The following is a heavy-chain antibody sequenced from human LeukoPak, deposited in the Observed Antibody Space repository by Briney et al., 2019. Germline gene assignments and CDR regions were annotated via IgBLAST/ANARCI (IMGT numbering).Heavy chain of an antibody. Sequence: GGSLRLSCAASGFTFSSYAMSWVRQAPGEGLEWVSAISGSGGSTYYADSVKGRFTISRDNSQNTLYLQMNSLRAEDTAVYYCAKDRWTYDSSGPPFDYWGQGTLVTVSS. CDR3: AKDRWTYDSSGPPFDY. J-gene: IGHJ4*02. CDR2: ISGSGGST. D-gene: IGHD3-22*01. V-gene: IGHV3-23*01. CDR1: GFTFSSYA.